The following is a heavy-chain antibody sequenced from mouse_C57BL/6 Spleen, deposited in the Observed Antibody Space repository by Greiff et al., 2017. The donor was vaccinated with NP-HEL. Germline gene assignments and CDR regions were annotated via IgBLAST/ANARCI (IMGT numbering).Heavy chain of an antibody. Sequence: VQLQQSGPGLVQPSQSLSITCTVSGFSLTSYGVHWVRQSPGKGLEWLGVIWRGGSTDYNAAFMSRLSITKDNSKSQVFFKMNSLQADDTAIYYCARAYYSNYGYAMDYWGQGTSVTVSS. CDR3: ARAYYSNYGYAMDY. V-gene: IGHV2-5*01. CDR2: IWRGGST. CDR1: GFSLTSYG. J-gene: IGHJ4*01. D-gene: IGHD2-5*01.